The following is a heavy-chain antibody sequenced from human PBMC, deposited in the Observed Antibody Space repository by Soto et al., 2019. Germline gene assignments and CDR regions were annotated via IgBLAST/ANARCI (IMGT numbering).Heavy chain of an antibody. Sequence: GGSLRLSCTASGFTFRTYWMTRVRQAAGKGLEWLANIKPDGTEKYYVDSVKGRFSISRDNAKNSLYLQMNSLRAEDTAVYYCAKYGTFKWDLWGQGTLVPVSS. D-gene: IGHD1-7*01. CDR1: GFTFRTYW. V-gene: IGHV3-7*05. CDR3: AKYGTFKWDL. CDR2: IKPDGTEK. J-gene: IGHJ5*02.